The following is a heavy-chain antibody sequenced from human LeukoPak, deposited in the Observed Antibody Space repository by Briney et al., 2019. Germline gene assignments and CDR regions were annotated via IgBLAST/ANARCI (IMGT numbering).Heavy chain of an antibody. J-gene: IGHJ4*02. CDR3: ARDYYNNYDVGF. D-gene: IGHD4-11*01. CDR2: IRHVGSNE. CDR1: GFAFSTYG. V-gene: IGHV3-30*02. Sequence: GGSLRLSCAASGFAFSTYGMHRVRQAPGKGLEWAAFIRHVGSNEYYADSVRGRFAISRDNSQNTLHLQMNILRVEDTAVYYCARDYYNNYDVGFWGQGTLVTVSS.